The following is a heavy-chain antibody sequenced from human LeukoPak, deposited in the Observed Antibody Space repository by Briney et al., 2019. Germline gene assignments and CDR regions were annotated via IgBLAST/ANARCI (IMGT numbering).Heavy chain of an antibody. D-gene: IGHD2-21*02. Sequence: GRCLTPSCAASGFTFSSYGMHWVSHAPGKGLEWVAVISSDGSNKYYADSVKGRFTISRDNSKNTLYLQMNSLRAEDTAVYYCAKDQIAYCGGDCYSGLDYWGQGTLVTVSS. CDR1: GFTFSSYG. V-gene: IGHV3-30*18. CDR3: AKDQIAYCGGDCYSGLDY. CDR2: ISSDGSNK. J-gene: IGHJ4*02.